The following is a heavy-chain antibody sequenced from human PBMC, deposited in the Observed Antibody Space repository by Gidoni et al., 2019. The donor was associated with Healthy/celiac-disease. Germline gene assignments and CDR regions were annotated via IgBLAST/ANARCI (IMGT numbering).Heavy chain of an antibody. V-gene: IGHV3-30*18. CDR3: AKSSTSSGLDAFDI. J-gene: IGHJ3*02. CDR2: ISYDGSNT. CDR1: GFTFSSYG. Sequence: QVQLVESGGGVVQPGRSLRLSCAASGFTFSSYGMHWVRQAPGKGLEWVAVISYDGSNTYYADSVKGRFTISRDNSKNTLYLQMNSLRAEDTAVYYCAKSSTSSGLDAFDIWGQGTMVTVSS. D-gene: IGHD3-22*01.